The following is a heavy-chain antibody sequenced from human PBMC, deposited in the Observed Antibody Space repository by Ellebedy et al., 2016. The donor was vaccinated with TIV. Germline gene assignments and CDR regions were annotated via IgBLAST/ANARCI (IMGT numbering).Heavy chain of an antibody. V-gene: IGHV5-10-1*01. D-gene: IGHD1-14*01. CDR1: GYSFTNY. Sequence: GESLKISXKASGYSFTNYINWVRQVPGKGLEWMGRIDPTDSYTKYSPSFQGHVTIPADKSLSTPYLQWTTLQASDTAMYYCAAPGSRPAHDGIDVWGQGTTVTVSS. CDR3: AAPGSRPAHDGIDV. J-gene: IGHJ6*02. CDR2: IDPTDSYT.